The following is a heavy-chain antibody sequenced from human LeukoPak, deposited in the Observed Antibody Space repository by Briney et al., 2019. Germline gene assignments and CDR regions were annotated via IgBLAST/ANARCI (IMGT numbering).Heavy chain of an antibody. CDR3: ARADPSGWYYY. Sequence: ASVKVSCXASGYTFTTYYMHWVRQARGQGLEWMGIINPSGGSTSYAQKFQGRVTMTRDTSTSTVYMELSSLRSEDTAVYYCARADPSGWYYYWGQGTLVTVSS. V-gene: IGHV1-46*01. D-gene: IGHD6-19*01. CDR1: GYTFTTYY. J-gene: IGHJ4*02. CDR2: INPSGGST.